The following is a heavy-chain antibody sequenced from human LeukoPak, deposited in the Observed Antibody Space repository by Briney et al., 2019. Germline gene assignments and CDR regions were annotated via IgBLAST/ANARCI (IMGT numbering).Heavy chain of an antibody. CDR2: ISGSGDST. CDR1: GFTFSSYA. Sequence: GGSLRLSCAASGFTFSSYAMAWVRQAPGKGLEWVSAISGSGDSTYYADSVKGRFTISRDNSKNTLYLQMNSLRAEDTAVYYCAKDFPVAGNLKTYYFDYWGQGTLVTVSS. D-gene: IGHD6-19*01. CDR3: AKDFPVAGNLKTYYFDY. V-gene: IGHV3-23*01. J-gene: IGHJ4*02.